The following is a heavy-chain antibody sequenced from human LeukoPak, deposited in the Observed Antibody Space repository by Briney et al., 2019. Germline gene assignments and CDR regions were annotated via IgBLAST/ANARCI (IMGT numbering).Heavy chain of an antibody. Sequence: AASVKVSCKASGYTFTEHFIHWVRQAPGQGLQYMGWIHPASANTVYAQMFHGRVTLTRDTPATTTYMELSRLRSDDTAVYYCARDLEGLERYFDYWGQGTLVTVSP. CDR2: IHPASANT. V-gene: IGHV1-2*02. CDR3: ARDLEGLERYFDY. CDR1: GYTFTEHF. D-gene: IGHD1-1*01. J-gene: IGHJ4*02.